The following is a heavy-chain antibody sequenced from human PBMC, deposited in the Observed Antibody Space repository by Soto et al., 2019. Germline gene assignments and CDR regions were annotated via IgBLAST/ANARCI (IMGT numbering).Heavy chain of an antibody. J-gene: IGHJ6*02. D-gene: IGHD6-6*01. CDR3: ARTRSFTLGFYYDGMDV. Sequence: GESLKISCQGSGYSFASYWIGWLRQMPVKDLEWMGMIYPGDSDTRYSPSFQGQVTISADKSLSTAYLQWTSLKASDTALYYCARTRSFTLGFYYDGMDVWGQGTKVTVSS. CDR1: GYSFASYW. CDR2: IYPGDSDT. V-gene: IGHV5-51*01.